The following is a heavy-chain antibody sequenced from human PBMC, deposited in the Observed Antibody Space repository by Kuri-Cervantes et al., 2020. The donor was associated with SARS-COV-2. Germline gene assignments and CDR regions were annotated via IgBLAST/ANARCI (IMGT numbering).Heavy chain of an antibody. D-gene: IGHD6-6*01. Sequence: GESLKISCAASGFTFSSYWMSWVRQAPGKGLEWVADIRQDGSGKYYVDSVKGRFTISRDNAKNSLYLQMNSLRAEDTAVYYCARDRAYSSSEYNWFDPWGQGTLVTVSS. CDR1: GFTFSSYW. CDR3: ARDRAYSSSEYNWFDP. J-gene: IGHJ5*02. V-gene: IGHV3-7*01. CDR2: IRQDGSGK.